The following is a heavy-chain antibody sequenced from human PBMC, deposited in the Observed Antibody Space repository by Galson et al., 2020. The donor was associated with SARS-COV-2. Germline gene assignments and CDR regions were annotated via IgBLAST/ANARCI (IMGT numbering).Heavy chain of an antibody. D-gene: IGHD3-10*01. CDR1: GFTFSTFD. Sequence: GGYLRPSCTPSGFTFSTFDMTWVRQSPERGLEWVSTILGSDDTRYYADSVRGRFTISKDKSKNTLYLQMNSLRADDTALYYCVKGSWCDYWGPGSQVTVSS. CDR3: VKGSWCDY. CDR2: ILGSDDTR. V-gene: IGHV3-23*01. J-gene: IGHJ4*02.